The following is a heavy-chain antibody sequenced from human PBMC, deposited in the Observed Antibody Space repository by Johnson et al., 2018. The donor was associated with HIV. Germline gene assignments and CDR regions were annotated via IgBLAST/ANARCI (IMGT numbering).Heavy chain of an antibody. CDR2: ISWNSGST. J-gene: IGHJ3*02. D-gene: IGHD1-26*01. Sequence: VQLVESGGGVVQPGRSLRLSCAASGFTFDDYAMHWVRQAPGKGLEWVSGISWNSGSTFYADSVKGRFTISRDNSKNALYLQMNSLRAEDTAVYYCARVRVGAFDIWGQGTMVTVSS. CDR1: GFTFDDYA. V-gene: IGHV3-9*01. CDR3: ARVRVGAFDI.